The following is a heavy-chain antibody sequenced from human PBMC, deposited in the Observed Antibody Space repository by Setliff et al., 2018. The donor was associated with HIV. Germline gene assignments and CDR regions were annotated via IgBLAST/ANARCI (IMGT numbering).Heavy chain of an antibody. D-gene: IGHD2-21*01. CDR1: GGSIDNNKYY. CDR2: IYHTGRT. Sequence: SETLSLTCSVSGGSIDNNKYYWTWIRQPPGKGLEWTGSIYHTGRTYYNRSLESRLTISIDTSKNQFSLRLSSVTAADTALYFCTRAQIAAPRPFDYWGQGTLVTVSS. J-gene: IGHJ4*02. V-gene: IGHV4-39*01. CDR3: TRAQIAAPRPFDY.